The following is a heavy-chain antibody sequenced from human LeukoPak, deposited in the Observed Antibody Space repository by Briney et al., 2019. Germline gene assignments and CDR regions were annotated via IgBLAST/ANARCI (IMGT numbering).Heavy chain of an antibody. V-gene: IGHV1-18*01. CDR2: ISAYNGNT. CDR1: GYTFTSYG. CDR3: ARDSDDFWSGYRYGMDV. Sequence: ASVKVSCKASGYTFTSYGISWVRRTPGQGLEWMGWISAYNGNTNYAQKLQGRVTMTTDTSTSTAYMELRSLRSDDTAVYYCARDSDDFWSGYRYGMDVWGQGTTVTVSS. D-gene: IGHD3-3*01. J-gene: IGHJ6*02.